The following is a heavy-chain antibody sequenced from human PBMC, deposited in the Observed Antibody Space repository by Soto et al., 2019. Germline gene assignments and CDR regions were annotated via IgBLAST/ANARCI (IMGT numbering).Heavy chain of an antibody. J-gene: IGHJ5*02. Sequence: SETLSLTCTVSGGTISSYYWSWIRQPPGKGLEWIGYIYYSGSTNYNPSLKSRVTISVDTSKNQFSLKLSSVTAADTAVYYCARGDTAMDFNWFDPWGQGTLVTVSS. V-gene: IGHV4-59*01. CDR2: IYYSGST. CDR3: ARGDTAMDFNWFDP. CDR1: GGTISSYY. D-gene: IGHD5-18*01.